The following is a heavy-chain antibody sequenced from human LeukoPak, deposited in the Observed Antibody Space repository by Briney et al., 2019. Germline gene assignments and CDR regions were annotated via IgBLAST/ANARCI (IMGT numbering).Heavy chain of an antibody. CDR1: GFTFSSYS. CDR2: ISSSSNYI. Sequence: GGSLRLSCAASGFTFSSYSMNWVRQAPGKGLEWVSSISSSSNYIHYAGSVKGRFTISRDNAKNSLYLQMNSLRAEDTAVYYCARGYYYGSGSYYQDYWGQGTLVTVSS. D-gene: IGHD3-10*01. J-gene: IGHJ4*02. V-gene: IGHV3-21*01. CDR3: ARGYYYGSGSYYQDY.